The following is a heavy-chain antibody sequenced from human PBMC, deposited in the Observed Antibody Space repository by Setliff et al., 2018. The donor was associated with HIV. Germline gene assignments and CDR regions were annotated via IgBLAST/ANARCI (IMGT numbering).Heavy chain of an antibody. Sequence: GESLKISCQGSGYNFRGFWIAWVRQMPGKRLELMGVVYPDKSDTKYRPSLQGQVTISADKSIATAYLQWNNLKASDTALYYCARLRHNRPWLVVNSPLDSWGQGTLVTVSS. V-gene: IGHV5-51*01. CDR2: VYPDKSDT. CDR3: ARLRHNRPWLVVNSPLDS. D-gene: IGHD6-19*01. CDR1: GYNFRGFW. J-gene: IGHJ4*02.